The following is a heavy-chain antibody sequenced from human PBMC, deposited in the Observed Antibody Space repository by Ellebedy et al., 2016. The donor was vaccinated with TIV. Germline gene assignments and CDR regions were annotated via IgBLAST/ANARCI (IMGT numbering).Heavy chain of an antibody. CDR3: ATDGSYGDYRSPTHAFVM. CDR1: GFSFRSYW. Sequence: GESLKISCGASGFSFRSYWMTWVRQAPGKGLEWVANINQDGSDKYYVDSVKGRFTIARDNAKNSLYLQMSSLRVEDTAVYYWATDGSYGDYRSPTHAFVMWGQGTMVAVSS. V-gene: IGHV3-7*01. D-gene: IGHD4-17*01. J-gene: IGHJ3*02. CDR2: INQDGSDK.